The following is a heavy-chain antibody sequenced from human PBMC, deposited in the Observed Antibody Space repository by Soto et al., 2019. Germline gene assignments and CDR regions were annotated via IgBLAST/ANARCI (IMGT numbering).Heavy chain of an antibody. V-gene: IGHV3-23*01. D-gene: IGHD6-13*01. J-gene: IGHJ3*02. Sequence: GGSLRLSCAASGFTFSSYGMHWVRQAPGKGLEWVSVISGGGGGTYYADSVKGRFTISRDNSKNTLYLQMSSLRAEDTAVYYCAKVIYSSRWADAFDIWGQGTMVTVSS. CDR2: ISGGGGGT. CDR1: GFTFSSYG. CDR3: AKVIYSSRWADAFDI.